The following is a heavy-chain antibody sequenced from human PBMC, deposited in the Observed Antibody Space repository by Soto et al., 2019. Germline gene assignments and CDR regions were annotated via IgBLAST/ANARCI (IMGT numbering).Heavy chain of an antibody. CDR1: GFSLSTSGVS. CDR2: IYWDDDK. D-gene: IGHD4-17*01. CDR3: AHRTGYGALFDY. Sequence: QITLKESGPTLVKPTQTLTLTCTFSGFSLSTSGVSVGWVRQPPGRALEWLALIYWDDDKHYSPSLKSRLTIPKDTSKNQVVLTLTQMDPVDTATYYSAHRTGYGALFDYWGQGTLVTVSS. V-gene: IGHV2-5*02. J-gene: IGHJ4*02.